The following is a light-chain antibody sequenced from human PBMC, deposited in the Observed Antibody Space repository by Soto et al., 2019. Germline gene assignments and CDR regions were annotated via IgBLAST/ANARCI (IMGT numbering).Light chain of an antibody. CDR3: QSYDTSPSGYV. Sequence: QSVLTQPPSVSGAPGQRVTISCTGSSSNIGAGYDVHWYQQLPGTGPKLLIYANKNRPAGVPDRFSASKSGTSASLAITGLQAEDEADYYCQSYDTSPSGYVFGTGTKLTVL. J-gene: IGLJ1*01. CDR1: SSNIGAGYD. V-gene: IGLV1-40*01. CDR2: ANK.